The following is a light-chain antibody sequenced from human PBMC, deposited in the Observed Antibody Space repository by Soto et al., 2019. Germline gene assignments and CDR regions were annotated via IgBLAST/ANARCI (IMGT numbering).Light chain of an antibody. Sequence: DVLLTQSPSALSASLGDRVTITCRASQGLGHFLAWYQHKTGEAPRLLIYHASTLESGVPSRFGGSGSGTEFTLTISRLQPDDVATYYCQQYETYSVGTFGQGIKVEIK. CDR1: QGLGHF. J-gene: IGKJ1*01. CDR2: HAS. V-gene: IGKV1-5*01. CDR3: QQYETYSVGT.